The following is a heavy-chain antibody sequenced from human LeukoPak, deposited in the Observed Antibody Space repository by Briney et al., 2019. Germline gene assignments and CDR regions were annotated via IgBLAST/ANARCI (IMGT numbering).Heavy chain of an antibody. CDR3: ARTYYYDSSGYYPFDY. J-gene: IGHJ4*02. CDR2: TYIGGRK. Sequence: PGGSLRLSCAASVFTASSNYTSSGRHAPGNGREWVSVTYIGGRKYHEDSVKGRFTISREKSNNTLYLQMNSLRDEDTGVYYCARTYYYDSSGYYPFDYWGEGTLVTVSS. D-gene: IGHD3-22*01. CDR1: VFTASSNY. V-gene: IGHV3-53*01.